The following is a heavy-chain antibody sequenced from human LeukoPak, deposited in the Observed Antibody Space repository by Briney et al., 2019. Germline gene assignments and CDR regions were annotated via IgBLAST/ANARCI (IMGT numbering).Heavy chain of an antibody. CDR2: INPSGGST. V-gene: IGHV1-46*01. Sequence: ASVKVSCKASGYNFISYYMHWVRQAPGQGLEWMGIINPSGGSTSYAQKFQDRVTMTRDTSTSTVYMELSSLKAEDTAVYYCAREDVVLVDAVRYYYYGMDVWGQGTTVNVSS. D-gene: IGHD2-8*01. J-gene: IGHJ6*02. CDR1: GYNFISYY. CDR3: AREDVVLVDAVRYYYYGMDV.